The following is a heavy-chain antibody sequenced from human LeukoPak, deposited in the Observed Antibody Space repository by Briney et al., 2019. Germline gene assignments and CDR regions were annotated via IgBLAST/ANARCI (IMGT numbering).Heavy chain of an antibody. CDR1: GFTFSSYE. Sequence: GGSLRLSCAASGFTFSSYEMNWVRQAPGKGLEWVSYISSSGSTIYYADSVKGRFTISRDNAKNSLYLQMNSLRAEDTAVYYCASQGYYYGSGSYYFDYWGQGTLVTVPS. V-gene: IGHV3-48*03. D-gene: IGHD3-10*01. CDR2: ISSSGSTI. CDR3: ASQGYYYGSGSYYFDY. J-gene: IGHJ4*02.